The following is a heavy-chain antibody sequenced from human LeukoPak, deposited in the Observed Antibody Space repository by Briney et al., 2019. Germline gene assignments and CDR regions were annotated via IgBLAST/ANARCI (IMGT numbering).Heavy chain of an antibody. D-gene: IGHD3-10*01. V-gene: IGHV1-2*02. CDR3: AGTPVGESLYDY. CDR2: INPNSGGT. J-gene: IGHJ4*02. Sequence: ASVKVSCKASGYTFTGYYMHWVRQAPGQGLEWMGGINPNSGGTKYAQKFQGRVTMTRDTSISTAYMELSRLRSDDTAVYYCAGTPVGESLYDYWGQGTLVTVSS. CDR1: GYTFTGYY.